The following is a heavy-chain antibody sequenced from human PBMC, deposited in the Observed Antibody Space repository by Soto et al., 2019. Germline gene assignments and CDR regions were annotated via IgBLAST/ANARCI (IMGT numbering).Heavy chain of an antibody. V-gene: IGHV3-30*18. J-gene: IGHJ5*01. CDR2: ISYDGTTQ. CDR1: GFTFSDYG. D-gene: IGHD6-13*01. CDR3: AKIRPAAAGREIRLYS. Sequence: GGSLRLSCAASGFTFSDYGMHWVRQAPGKGPEWLAVISYDGTTQHYADSVKGRFTISRDNFKNTLYLQMNSLRGEDTAVYYWAKIRPAAAGREIRLYSGGQEPLVTVHS.